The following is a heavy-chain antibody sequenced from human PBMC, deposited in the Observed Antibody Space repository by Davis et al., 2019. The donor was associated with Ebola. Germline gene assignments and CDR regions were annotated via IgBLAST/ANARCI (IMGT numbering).Heavy chain of an antibody. CDR2: IKQDGTEK. J-gene: IGHJ6*02. Sequence: GESLKISCAASGFTFSSYWMHWVRQAPGKGLEWVGQIKQDGTEKHYVDSVRGRFAISRDNAKDLLYLQMDSVTIDDTAVYFCVKDLDVWGPGATVTVSS. V-gene: IGHV3-7*03. CDR1: GFTFSSYW. CDR3: VKDLDV.